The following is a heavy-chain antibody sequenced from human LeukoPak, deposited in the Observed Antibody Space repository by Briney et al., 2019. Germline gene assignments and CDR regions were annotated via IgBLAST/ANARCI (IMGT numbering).Heavy chain of an antibody. CDR3: ATDRSKIYYGSGTYFYKWFDP. D-gene: IGHD3-10*01. Sequence: KTGGSLRLSCVASGFTFNNAWMSWVRQAPRKGLEWVGRIKTETDGGTTDYGAPVKGRFTISRDDSKNTLYLQMNSLKTEDTAVYYCATDRSKIYYGSGTYFYKWFDPWGQGTLVTVSS. V-gene: IGHV3-15*01. CDR2: IKTETDGGTT. J-gene: IGHJ5*02. CDR1: GFTFNNAW.